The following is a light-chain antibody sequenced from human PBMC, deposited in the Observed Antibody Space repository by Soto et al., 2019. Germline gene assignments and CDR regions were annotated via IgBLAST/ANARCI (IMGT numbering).Light chain of an antibody. J-gene: IGLJ3*02. Sequence: AVVTQPPSVSGAPGQRVTISCTGSRSNIGAGYDVHWYQQLPGTAPKLLIYGNSNRPSGVPDRFSGSKSGTSASLAITGLQAEDEADYYCQSYDSSLSGWLFGGGTKLTVL. CDR1: RSNIGAGYD. CDR3: QSYDSSLSGWL. CDR2: GNS. V-gene: IGLV1-40*01.